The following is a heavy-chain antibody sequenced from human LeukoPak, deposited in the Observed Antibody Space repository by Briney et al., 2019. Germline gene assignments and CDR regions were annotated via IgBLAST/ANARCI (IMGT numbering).Heavy chain of an antibody. CDR1: GFTFSSYW. CDR2: IKRDGSEK. Sequence: GGSLRLSCAASGFTFSSYWMSWVRQAPGKGLEWVANIKRDGSEKYYADSVKGRFTISRDNAKNSLYLHMNSLRVEDTAVYYCAREGSCSSTSCYGTNWFDPWGQGTLVTVST. J-gene: IGHJ5*02. CDR3: AREGSCSSTSCYGTNWFDP. V-gene: IGHV3-7*01. D-gene: IGHD2-2*01.